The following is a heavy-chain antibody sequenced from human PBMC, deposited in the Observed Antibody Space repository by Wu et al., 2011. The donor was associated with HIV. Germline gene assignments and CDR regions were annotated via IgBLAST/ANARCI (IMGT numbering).Heavy chain of an antibody. CDR1: GATFSSYA. CDR3: ARGRPRDGYNYPANY. Sequence: QVQLVQSGAEVKKPGSSVKVSCKASGATFSSYAISWVRQAPGQGLEWMGRIIPIFGTANYAQKFQGRVTIAADKSTSTAYMELSSLRSEDTAVYYCARGRPRDGYNYPANYWGQGTLVTVSS. V-gene: IGHV1-69*14. D-gene: IGHD5-24*01. CDR2: IIPIFGTA. J-gene: IGHJ4*02.